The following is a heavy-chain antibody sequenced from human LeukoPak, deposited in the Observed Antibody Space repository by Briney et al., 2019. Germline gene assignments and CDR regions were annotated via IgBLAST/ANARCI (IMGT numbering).Heavy chain of an antibody. J-gene: IGHJ4*02. CDR1: GYSISSGFY. CDR3: ARGSYSDYVVNY. CDR2: FYHNGST. V-gene: IGHV4-38-2*02. D-gene: IGHD4-11*01. Sequence: RPSDTLSLTCTVSGYSISSGFYWGWIRQPPGKGLEWIGTFYHNGSTHYNPSLKSRVTISVDTSKNQFSLKLSSVTVADTAVYFCARGSYSDYVVNYWGQGILVTVSS.